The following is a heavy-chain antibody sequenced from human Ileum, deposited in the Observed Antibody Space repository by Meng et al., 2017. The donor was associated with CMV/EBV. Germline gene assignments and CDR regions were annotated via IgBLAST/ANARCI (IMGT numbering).Heavy chain of an antibody. J-gene: IGHJ4*02. Sequence: QVKLVQSGAEVKKPGNTVKVPCRASAYTFTIYGVTLVRQAPGQGLEWMGWISGYTGNTQYSEKIQGRVTMTADTSTATAYMELTSLRSDDTAVYYCARDKSDLGREGFYYWGQGTLVTVSS. D-gene: IGHD3-10*01. V-gene: IGHV1-18*01. CDR2: ISGYTGNT. CDR1: AYTFTIYG. CDR3: ARDKSDLGREGFYY.